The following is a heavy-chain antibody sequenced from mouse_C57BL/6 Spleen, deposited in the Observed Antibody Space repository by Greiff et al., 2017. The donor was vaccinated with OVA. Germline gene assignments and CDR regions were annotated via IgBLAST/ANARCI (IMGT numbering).Heavy chain of an antibody. CDR2: ISSGSSTI. V-gene: IGHV5-17*01. Sequence: DVKLVESGGGLVKPGGSLKLSCAASGFTFSDYGMHWVRQAPEKGLEWVAYISSGSSTIYYADTVKGRFTISRDNAKNTLFLQMTSLRSEDTAMYYCARSGLYYYAMDDWGQGTSVTVSS. J-gene: IGHJ4*01. D-gene: IGHD6-1*01. CDR3: ARSGLYYYAMDD. CDR1: GFTFSDYG.